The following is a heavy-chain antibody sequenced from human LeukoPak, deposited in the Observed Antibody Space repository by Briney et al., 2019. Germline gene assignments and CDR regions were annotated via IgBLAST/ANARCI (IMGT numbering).Heavy chain of an antibody. CDR3: AKGMVGATRDAFDI. V-gene: IGHV3-74*01. CDR1: GLTFSSYW. Sequence: GGSLRLSCAASGLTFSSYWMHWVRQAPGKGLVWVSPINRDGSRTSYADSVKGRFTISRDNAKNTLYLQMNSLRAEDTAVYYCAKGMVGATRDAFDIWGQGTMVTVSS. D-gene: IGHD1-26*01. CDR2: INRDGSRT. J-gene: IGHJ3*02.